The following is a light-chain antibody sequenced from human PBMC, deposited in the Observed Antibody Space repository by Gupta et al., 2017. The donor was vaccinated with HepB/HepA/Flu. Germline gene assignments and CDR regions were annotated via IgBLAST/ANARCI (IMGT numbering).Light chain of an antibody. J-gene: IGKJ5*01. CDR1: KCSGNY. V-gene: IGKV3-11*01. CDR2: DTS. CDR3: QLRSSWPMFT. Sequence: DIVLTQSPVTLSLSPGERATLSCRASKCSGNYLAWYQQKPGQSPRLLIYDTSSRATGTPARFSGSGSGTDFTLTIGSLEPEDFAVYYCQLRSSWPMFTFGQGTRLEIK.